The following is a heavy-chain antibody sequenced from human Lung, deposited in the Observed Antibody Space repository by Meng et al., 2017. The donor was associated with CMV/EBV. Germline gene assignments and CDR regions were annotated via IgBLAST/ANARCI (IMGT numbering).Heavy chain of an antibody. CDR2: INPHSGDT. Sequence: ASVXVSXKASGYTFTGYYIHWVRQAPGQGLEWMGWINPHSGDTKYAQSFQGRVSVTRDTSVSIAYMELSSLRSDDAAVYYCVRSRSGSDSLYFYGLDVWGQGTXVIVSS. D-gene: IGHD3-10*01. CDR1: GYTFTGYY. V-gene: IGHV1-2*02. J-gene: IGHJ6*02. CDR3: VRSRSGSDSLYFYGLDV.